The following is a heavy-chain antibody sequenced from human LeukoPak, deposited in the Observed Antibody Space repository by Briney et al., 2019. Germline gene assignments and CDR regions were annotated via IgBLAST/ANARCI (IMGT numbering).Heavy chain of an antibody. D-gene: IGHD3-10*01. CDR3: ARGVEWFGELLFNY. CDR1: GYTFTSYD. V-gene: IGHV1-8*01. CDR2: MNPNSGNT. J-gene: IGHJ4*02. Sequence: ASVKVSCKASGYTFTSYDINWVRQATGQGLEWMGWMNPNSGNTGYAQKFQGRVTMTRNTSISTAYMELSSLRSEDTAVYYCARGVEWFGELLFNYWGQGTLVAVSS.